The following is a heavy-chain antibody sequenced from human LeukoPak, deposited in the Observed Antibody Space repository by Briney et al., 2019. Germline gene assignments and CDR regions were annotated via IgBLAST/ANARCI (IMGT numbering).Heavy chain of an antibody. CDR1: GGSISSYY. D-gene: IGHD6-19*01. V-gene: IGHV4-59*01. CDR3: ARTYSSGWYFVNWFDP. J-gene: IGHJ5*02. Sequence: PSETLSLTCTVSGGSISSYYWSWIRQPPGKGLEWVGYIYYSGSTNYNPSLKSRVTISVDTSKNQFSLKLSSVTAADTAVYYCARTYSSGWYFVNWFDPWGQGTLVTVSS. CDR2: IYYSGST.